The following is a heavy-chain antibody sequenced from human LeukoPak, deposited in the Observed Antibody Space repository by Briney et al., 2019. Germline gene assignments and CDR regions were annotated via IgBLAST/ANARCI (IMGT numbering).Heavy chain of an antibody. Sequence: GASVKVSCKASGYTFTDYYMHWVRQAPGQGFEWMGWINPNSGDTNYAQKFQGRVTMTRDTSISTAHMELSRLRSDDTAVYYCARANFLYCSSTTCPFDYWGQGTLVIVSS. CDR1: GYTFTDYY. CDR2: INPNSGDT. J-gene: IGHJ4*02. V-gene: IGHV1-2*02. CDR3: ARANFLYCSSTTCPFDY. D-gene: IGHD2-2*01.